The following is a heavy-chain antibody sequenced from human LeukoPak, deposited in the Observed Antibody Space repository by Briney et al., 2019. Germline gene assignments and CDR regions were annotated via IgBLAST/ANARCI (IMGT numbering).Heavy chain of an antibody. Sequence: PSETLSLTCTVSGGSISSYYWSWIRQPAGKGLEWIGRIYTSGSTNYNPSLKSRVTMSVDTSKNQFSLKLSSVTAADTAVYYCARERDIVVVVAATQDYYYYMDVWGKGTTVTVSS. J-gene: IGHJ6*03. CDR3: ARERDIVVVVAATQDYYYYMDV. CDR2: IYTSGST. V-gene: IGHV4-4*07. D-gene: IGHD2-15*01. CDR1: GGSISSYY.